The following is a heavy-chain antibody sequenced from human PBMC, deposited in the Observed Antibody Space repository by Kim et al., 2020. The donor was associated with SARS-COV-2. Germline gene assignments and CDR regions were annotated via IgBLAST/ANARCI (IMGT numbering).Heavy chain of an antibody. V-gene: IGHV3-11*05. Sequence: GGSLRLSCAASGFTFSDYYMSWIRQAPGKGLEWVSYISSSSSYTNSADSVQGRFTISRDNAKNSLYLQMNSLRAEDTAVYYCARVGYDYVWGSYRDYYYYYGMDVWGQGTTGTVSS. CDR1: GFTFSDYY. J-gene: IGHJ6*02. CDR3: ARVGYDYVWGSYRDYYYYYGMDV. CDR2: ISSSSSYT. D-gene: IGHD3-16*02.